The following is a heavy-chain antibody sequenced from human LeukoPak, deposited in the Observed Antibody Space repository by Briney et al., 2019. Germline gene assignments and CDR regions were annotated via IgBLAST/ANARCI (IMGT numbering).Heavy chain of an antibody. D-gene: IGHD5-18*01. CDR1: GFTVSNNY. J-gene: IGHJ3*02. Sequence: PGESLRLSCAASGFTVSNNYMSWVRQAPGKGLEWVSVIYRGGSTYYADSVKGRFTISRDNSKNTLYLQMNSLRAEDTAMYYCARAPSYIEAFDIWGQGTMVTVSS. CDR2: IYRGGST. V-gene: IGHV3-53*01. CDR3: ARAPSYIEAFDI.